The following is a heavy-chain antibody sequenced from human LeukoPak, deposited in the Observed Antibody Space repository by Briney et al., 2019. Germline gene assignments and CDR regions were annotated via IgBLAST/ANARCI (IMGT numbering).Heavy chain of an antibody. CDR1: GGSISSSPYY. CDR3: ERHASVDGNWPRPLDY. Sequence: PSETLSLTCTVSGGSISSSPYYWGWIRQPPGKGLEWIGNIYYSGSTYYNPSLKTRVTISVGTSKNQFSLKLTSVTAADTAVYYCERHASVDGNWPRPLDYWGQGSLVTVSS. CDR2: IYYSGST. V-gene: IGHV4-39*01. D-gene: IGHD6-19*01. J-gene: IGHJ4*02.